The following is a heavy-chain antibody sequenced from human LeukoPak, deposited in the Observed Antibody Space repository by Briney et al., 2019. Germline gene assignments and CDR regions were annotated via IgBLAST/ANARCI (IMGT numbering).Heavy chain of an antibody. V-gene: IGHV3-13*01. CDR1: GFTFSSYD. CDR3: ARGTDYYYGMDV. Sequence: GGSLRLSCAASGFTFSSYDMHWVRQATGKGLEWVSAIGTAGDTYYLGSVKGRFTISRENAKNSLYLQMNSLRAGDTAVYYCARGTDYYYGMDVWGQGTTVTVSS. D-gene: IGHD4-17*01. J-gene: IGHJ6*02. CDR2: IGTAGDT.